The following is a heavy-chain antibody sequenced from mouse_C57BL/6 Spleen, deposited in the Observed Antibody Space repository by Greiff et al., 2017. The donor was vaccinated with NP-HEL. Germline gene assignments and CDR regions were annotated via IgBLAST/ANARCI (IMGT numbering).Heavy chain of an antibody. CDR3: ARGYYGNYEAWFAY. CDR1: GYSITSGYY. J-gene: IGHJ3*01. Sequence: DVQLQESGPGLVKPSQSLSLTCSVTGYSITSGYYWNWIRQFPGNKLEWMGYISYDGSNNYNPSLKNRISITRDTSKNQFFLKLNSVTTEDTATYYCARGYYGNYEAWFAYWGQGTLVTVSA. D-gene: IGHD2-1*01. V-gene: IGHV3-6*01. CDR2: ISYDGSN.